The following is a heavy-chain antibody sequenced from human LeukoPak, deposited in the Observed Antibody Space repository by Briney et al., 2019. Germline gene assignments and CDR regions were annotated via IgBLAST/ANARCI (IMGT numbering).Heavy chain of an antibody. Sequence: GGSLRLSCAASGFTFSSYWMHWVRQGPGKGLVWVSRINSDGSSTNYADSVKGRFTISRDNAKNTLYLQMNSLRAEDTAVYYCAKDLRSSGWYNYYGMDVWGQGTTVTVSS. V-gene: IGHV3-74*01. J-gene: IGHJ6*02. CDR1: GFTFSSYW. CDR3: AKDLRSSGWYNYYGMDV. CDR2: INSDGSST. D-gene: IGHD6-19*01.